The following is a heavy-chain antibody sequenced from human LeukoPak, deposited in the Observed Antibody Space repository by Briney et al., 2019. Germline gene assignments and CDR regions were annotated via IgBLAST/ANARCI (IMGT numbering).Heavy chain of an antibody. CDR3: ARGSLVHYYGSGSYRIRAGFDS. Sequence: GGSLRLSCAASGFTFSSYWMNWVRQAPGKGLEWLSYISGNGNTIYYADSVKGRFTISRDNAKNSLYLQTNSLRAEDTAVYYCARGSLVHYYGSGSYRIRAGFDSWGQGTLVTVSS. J-gene: IGHJ4*02. V-gene: IGHV3-48*03. CDR1: GFTFSSYW. CDR2: ISGNGNTI. D-gene: IGHD3-10*01.